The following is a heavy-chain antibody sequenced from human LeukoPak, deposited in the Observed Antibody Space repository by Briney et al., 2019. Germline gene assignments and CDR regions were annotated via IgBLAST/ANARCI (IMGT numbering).Heavy chain of an antibody. Sequence: ASETLSLTCTVSGGSISSSSYYWGWIRQPPGKGLEWIGSIYYSGITYYNPSLTSRVTISVDTSKNQFSLRLTSVTAADTAVYYCARYPYSDSGVWQAFDYWGQGTLVTVSS. V-gene: IGHV4-39*01. CDR3: ARYPYSDSGVWQAFDY. J-gene: IGHJ4*02. D-gene: IGHD5-12*01. CDR2: IYYSGIT. CDR1: GGSISSSSYY.